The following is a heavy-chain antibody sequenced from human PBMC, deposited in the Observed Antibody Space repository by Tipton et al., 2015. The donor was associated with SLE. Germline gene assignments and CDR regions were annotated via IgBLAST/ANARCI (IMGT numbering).Heavy chain of an antibody. D-gene: IGHD1-20*01. J-gene: IGHJ3*02. CDR3: ARDQDNWSPALFDI. V-gene: IGHV4-4*07. CDR1: GGSISSYY. CDR2: IYTSGST. Sequence: TLSLTCTVSGGSISSYYWSWIRQPAWKGLEWIGRIYTSGSTNYNPSPKSRVTMSVDTSKNQFSLKLSSVTAADTAVYYCARDQDNWSPALFDIWGQGTMVTVSS.